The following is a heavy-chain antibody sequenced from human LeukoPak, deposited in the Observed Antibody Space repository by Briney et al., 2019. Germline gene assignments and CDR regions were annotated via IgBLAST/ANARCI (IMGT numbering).Heavy chain of an antibody. Sequence: PGGSLRLSCAASGFTFSSYAMSWVRQAPGKGLEWVSAISGSGGSTYYADSVKGRFNISRDNSKNTLYLQMNSLRAEDTAVYYCAKVALARYCSGGSRYHFDYWGQGTLVTVSS. CDR2: ISGSGGST. J-gene: IGHJ4*02. CDR1: GFTFSSYA. V-gene: IGHV3-23*01. CDR3: AKVALARYCSGGSRYHFDY. D-gene: IGHD2-15*01.